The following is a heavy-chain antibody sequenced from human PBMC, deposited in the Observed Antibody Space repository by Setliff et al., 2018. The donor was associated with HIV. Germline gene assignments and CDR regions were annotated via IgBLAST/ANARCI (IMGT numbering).Heavy chain of an antibody. CDR1: GGSISFGCYY. D-gene: IGHD6-13*01. J-gene: IGHJ4*02. Sequence: PSETLSLTCTVSGGSISFGCYYWSWIRQPAGKGLEWIGRMHTSGSTSYSPSLKSRVTISIDTSKNQFSLELTSLIAADTAVYYCAREGCTSWPRVHYWGQGALVTVSS. V-gene: IGHV4-61*02. CDR2: MHTSGST. CDR3: AREGCTSWPRVHY.